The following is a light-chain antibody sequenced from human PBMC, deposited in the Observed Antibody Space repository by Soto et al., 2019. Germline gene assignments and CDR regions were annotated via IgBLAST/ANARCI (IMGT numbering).Light chain of an antibody. CDR3: KSRTTRNTLV. J-gene: IGLJ3*02. CDR1: SSNVGGYNS. V-gene: IGLV2-14*01. Sequence: QSALTLPASVSGSPGQPITISCTGTSSNVGGYNSVSWYQQHPGKAPKLIIYEVTHRPSVVSSRFYGSRSGNTASLTSSGLQAEDEADYYCKSRTTRNTLVFGGGTKVTVL. CDR2: EVT.